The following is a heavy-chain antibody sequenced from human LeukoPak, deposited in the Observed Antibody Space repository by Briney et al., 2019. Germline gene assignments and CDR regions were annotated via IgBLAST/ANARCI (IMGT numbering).Heavy chain of an antibody. CDR1: GASISSGDYY. CDR3: ASAYCGGDCYFLDY. J-gene: IGHJ4*02. D-gene: IGHD2-21*02. Sequence: SQTLSLTCTVSGASISSGDYYWTWIRQPAGKGLEWIGRMYTSGATNYNPSLKSRVTISMDTSKNQFSLNLSSVTAADTAVYYCASAYCGGDCYFLDYWGQGTLATVSS. V-gene: IGHV4-61*02. CDR2: MYTSGAT.